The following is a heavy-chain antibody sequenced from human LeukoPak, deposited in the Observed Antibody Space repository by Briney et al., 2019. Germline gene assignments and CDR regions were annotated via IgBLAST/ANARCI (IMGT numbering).Heavy chain of an antibody. CDR3: ARHLRFLEFDY. D-gene: IGHD3-3*01. V-gene: IGHV4-39*01. CDR1: GASISSDNYY. J-gene: IGHJ4*02. CDR2: IYYSGST. Sequence: SETLSLTCTVSGASISSDNYYWGWIRQPPGKGLEWIGSIYYSGSTYYNPSLKSRVTISVDTSKNQFSLKLSSVTAADTAVYYCARHLRFLEFDYWGQGTLVTVSS.